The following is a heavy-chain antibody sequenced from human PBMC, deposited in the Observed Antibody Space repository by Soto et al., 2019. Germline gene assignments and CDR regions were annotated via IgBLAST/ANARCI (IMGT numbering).Heavy chain of an antibody. D-gene: IGHD1-26*01. Sequence: GGSLRLSCAASGSTFSSYGMHWVRQAPGKGLEWVAVISYDGSNKYYADSVKGRFTISRDNSKNTLYLQMNSLRAEDTAVYYCAKDIVRFETYPNWFDPWGQGTLVTVSS. CDR3: AKDIVRFETYPNWFDP. V-gene: IGHV3-30*18. CDR2: ISYDGSNK. J-gene: IGHJ5*02. CDR1: GSTFSSYG.